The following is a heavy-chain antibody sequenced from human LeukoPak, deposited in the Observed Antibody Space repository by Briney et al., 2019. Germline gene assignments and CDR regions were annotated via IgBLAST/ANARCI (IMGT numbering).Heavy chain of an antibody. V-gene: IGHV3-30-3*01. J-gene: IGHJ4*02. CDR3: AREWRYYYDSSGIDY. CDR1: GFTFSSYA. D-gene: IGHD3-22*01. CDR2: ISYDGSNK. Sequence: GGSLRPSCAASGFTFSSYAMHWVRQAPGKGLEWVAVISYDGSNKYYADSVKGRFTISRDNSKNTLYLQMDSLRAEDTAVYYCAREWRYYYDSSGIDYWGQGTLVTVSS.